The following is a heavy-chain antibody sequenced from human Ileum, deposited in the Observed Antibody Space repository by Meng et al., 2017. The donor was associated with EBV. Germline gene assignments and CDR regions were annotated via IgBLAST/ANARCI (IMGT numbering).Heavy chain of an antibody. CDR1: GRSVSSGGNY. D-gene: IGHD6-19*01. CDR2: IYNSGST. CDR3: ARDGYSSGSD. V-gene: IGHV4-61*08. J-gene: IGHJ4*02. Sequence: QLQGSGPGLGKPSETLSLPCSGAGRSVSSGGNYWSWIRQPPGKGLEWIGYIYNSGSTNYNPSLKSRVTISVDTSKNQFSLKLSSVTAADTAVYYCARDGYSSGSDWGQGTPVTVSS.